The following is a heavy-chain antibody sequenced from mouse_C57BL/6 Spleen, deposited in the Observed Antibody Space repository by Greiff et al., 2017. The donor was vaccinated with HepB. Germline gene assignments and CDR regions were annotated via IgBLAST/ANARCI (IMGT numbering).Heavy chain of an antibody. Sequence: VQLQQSGPELVKPGASVKISCKASGYAFSSSWMNWVKQRPGKGLEWIGRIYPGDGDTNYNGKFKGKATLTADKSSSTAYMQLSSLTSEDSAVYFCARSRNYWFAYWGQGTLVTVSA. CDR3: ARSRNYWFAY. J-gene: IGHJ3*01. V-gene: IGHV1-82*01. CDR1: GYAFSSSW. CDR2: IYPGDGDT. D-gene: IGHD2-1*01.